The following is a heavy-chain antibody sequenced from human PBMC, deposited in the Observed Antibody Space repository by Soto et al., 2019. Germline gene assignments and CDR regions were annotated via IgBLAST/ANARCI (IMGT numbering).Heavy chain of an antibody. CDR2: IYYSGST. CDR1: GGSISSGDYY. CDR3: ARGRYYGSGSLDY. Sequence: SETLSLICTVSGGSISSGDYYWSWIRQPPGKGLEWIGYIYYSGSTYYNPSLKSRVTISVDTSKNQFSLKLSSVTAADTAVYYCARGRYYGSGSLDYWGQGTLVTVSS. V-gene: IGHV4-30-4*01. J-gene: IGHJ4*02. D-gene: IGHD3-10*01.